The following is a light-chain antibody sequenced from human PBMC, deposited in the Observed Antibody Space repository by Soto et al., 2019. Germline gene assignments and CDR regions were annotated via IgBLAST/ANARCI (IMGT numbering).Light chain of an antibody. V-gene: IGLV2-14*01. CDR2: EVS. CDR3: SSFTTSHTWV. CDR1: KDDVGTYDY. Sequence: QSVLTQPASVSGSPGQSITLPCTGTKDDVGTYDYVSWYQHHPGKAPKLIMYEVSHRPSGVSDRFSGSQSGYTASLTISGLQSEDGADYYCSSFTTSHTWVFGGGTQLTVL. J-gene: IGLJ3*02.